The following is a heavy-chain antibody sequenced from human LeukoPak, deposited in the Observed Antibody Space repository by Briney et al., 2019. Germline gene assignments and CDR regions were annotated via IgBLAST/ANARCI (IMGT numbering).Heavy chain of an antibody. Sequence: SETLSLTCTVSGASISSYYWSWIRQPPGKGLEWIGYISYSGGANYNPSLKSRVTMSLDTSKNQSSLKLKSVTAADTAVYYCAREGGLLWFGELLGSWFDPWGQGTLVTVSS. V-gene: IGHV4-59*01. CDR2: ISYSGGA. D-gene: IGHD3-10*01. J-gene: IGHJ5*02. CDR3: AREGGLLWFGELLGSWFDP. CDR1: GASISSYY.